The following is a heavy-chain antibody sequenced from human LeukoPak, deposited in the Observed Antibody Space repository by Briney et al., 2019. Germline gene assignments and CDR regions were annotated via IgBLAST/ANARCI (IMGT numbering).Heavy chain of an antibody. V-gene: IGHV1-46*01. CDR2: INPTGGST. CDR3: ARGDTTRELEY. CDR1: GYTFTRNY. D-gene: IGHD3-3*01. J-gene: IGHJ4*02. Sequence: ASVKVSCKASGYTFTRNYMHWVRQAPGQGLEWMGIINPTGGSTTYAQKFQGRVTMTRDTSTSTVYMELSSLRSEDTAVYYCARGDTTRELEYWGQGTPVTVSS.